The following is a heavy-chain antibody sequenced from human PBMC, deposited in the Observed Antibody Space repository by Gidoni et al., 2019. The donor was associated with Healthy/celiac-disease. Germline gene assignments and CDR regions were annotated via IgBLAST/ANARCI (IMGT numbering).Heavy chain of an antibody. D-gene: IGHD5-12*01. Sequence: QVQLVQSGAEVKKPGASVKVSCKASGYTFTGYYMHWVRQAPGQGLEWMGWINPNSGGTNYAQKFQGRVTMTRDTSISTAYMELSRLRSDDTAVYYCARDPPPKEMATINSAFDIWGQGTMVTVSS. CDR2: INPNSGGT. CDR1: GYTFTGYY. V-gene: IGHV1-2*02. J-gene: IGHJ3*02. CDR3: ARDPPPKEMATINSAFDI.